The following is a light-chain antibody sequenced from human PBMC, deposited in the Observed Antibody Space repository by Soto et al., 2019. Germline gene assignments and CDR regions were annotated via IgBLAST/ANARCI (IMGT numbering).Light chain of an antibody. Sequence: QSALTQPASVSGSPGQSITISCTGTSSDVGGYKYVSWYQLHPGKAPKLMIYEVNNRPSGVSNRFSGSKSGNTASLTISGLQAEDEADYYCSSYTSSSTEVFGGGTKLTVL. J-gene: IGLJ3*02. V-gene: IGLV2-14*01. CDR2: EVN. CDR3: SSYTSSSTEV. CDR1: SSDVGGYKY.